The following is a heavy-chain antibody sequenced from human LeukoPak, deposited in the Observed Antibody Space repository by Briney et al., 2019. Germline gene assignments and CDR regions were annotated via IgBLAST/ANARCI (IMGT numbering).Heavy chain of an antibody. V-gene: IGHV3-21*01. J-gene: IGHJ4*02. D-gene: IGHD6-13*01. CDR3: ARADYSSSWYYFDY. Sequence: PGGSLRPSCAASGFTFSSYSMNWVRQAPGKGLEWVSSISSSSSYIYYADSVKGRFTISRDNAKNSLYLQMNSLRAEDTAVYYCARADYSSSWYYFDYWGQGTLVTVSS. CDR1: GFTFSSYS. CDR2: ISSSSSYI.